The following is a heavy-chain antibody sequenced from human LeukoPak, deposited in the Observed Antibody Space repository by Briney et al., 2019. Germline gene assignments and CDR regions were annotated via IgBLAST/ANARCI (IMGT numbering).Heavy chain of an antibody. CDR2: INHSGST. CDR3: ARGRQPSRFIVVVTAIQSPHKTPRFDI. Sequence: PSETLSLTCTVSGGSIRSSYYYWSWIRQPPGKGLEWIGEINHSGSTNYNPSLKSRVTISVDTSKNQFSLKLSSVTAADTAVYYCARGRQPSRFIVVVTAIQSPHKTPRFDIWGQGTMVTVSS. CDR1: GGSIRSSYYY. D-gene: IGHD2-21*02. J-gene: IGHJ3*02. V-gene: IGHV4-39*07.